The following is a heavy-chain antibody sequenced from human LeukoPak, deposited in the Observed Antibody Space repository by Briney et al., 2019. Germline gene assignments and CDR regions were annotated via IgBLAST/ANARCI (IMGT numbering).Heavy chain of an antibody. J-gene: IGHJ4*02. Sequence: GALRLSCAASGFTVSSNYMSWVRQAPGKGLEWVSYISISGTTIYYADSVKGRFTFSRDNAKNSLYLQMNSLRAEDTAVYYCARAGRLQYGDYVAFDYWGQGTLVTVSS. CDR2: ISISGTTI. CDR1: GFTVSSNY. V-gene: IGHV3-11*01. D-gene: IGHD4-17*01. CDR3: ARAGRLQYGDYVAFDY.